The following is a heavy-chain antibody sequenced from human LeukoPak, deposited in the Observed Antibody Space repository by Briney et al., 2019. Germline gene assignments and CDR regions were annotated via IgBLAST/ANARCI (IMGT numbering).Heavy chain of an antibody. CDR2: THKSGTT. J-gene: IGHJ4*02. CDR3: ARASWNYLER. Sequence: SETLSLTCTVSGGSITYGSYYWSWIRQAAGKGLEWIGRTHKSGTTHYNPSLRSRVILSLDMSKNQFSLQLSSVTAADTAAYYCARASWNYLERWGQGSLVTVSS. V-gene: IGHV4-61*02. CDR1: GGSITYGSYY. D-gene: IGHD1-7*01.